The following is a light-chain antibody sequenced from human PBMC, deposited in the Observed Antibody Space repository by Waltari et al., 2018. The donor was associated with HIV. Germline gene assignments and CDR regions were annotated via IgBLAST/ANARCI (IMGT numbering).Light chain of an antibody. V-gene: IGLV2-14*03. CDR2: DVS. J-gene: IGLJ1*01. CDR1: SSDVGGYNY. CDR3: SSYTSSSTYV. Sequence: QSALTQPASVSGSPGQSITISCPGTSSDVGGYNYVPWYQQHPGKAPKLMIYDVSNRPSGVSNRLSGSKSGNTASLTISGLQAEDEADYYCSSYTSSSTYVFGTGTKVTVL.